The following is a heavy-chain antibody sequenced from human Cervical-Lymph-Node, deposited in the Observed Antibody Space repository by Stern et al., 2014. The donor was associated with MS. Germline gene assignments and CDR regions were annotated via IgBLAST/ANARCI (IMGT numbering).Heavy chain of an antibody. CDR2: LTSSGSTR. CDR1: GFTFSGHA. CDR3: ARDSGSSISREAFDI. D-gene: IGHD6-13*01. J-gene: IGHJ3*02. Sequence: QVQLVQSGGGLVKPGGSLRLSCTASGFTFSGHAMSWIRHAPGLGLEWIWFLTSSGSTRNYATSVQGRFTISRDNAHETPHLHLHNLRAEDTAVYYCARDSGSSISREAFDIWGQGAMVTVSS. V-gene: IGHV3-11*01.